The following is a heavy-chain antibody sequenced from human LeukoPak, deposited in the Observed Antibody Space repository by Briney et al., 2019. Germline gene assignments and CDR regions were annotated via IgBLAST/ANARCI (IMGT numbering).Heavy chain of an antibody. V-gene: IGHV1-18*01. CDR1: GYTFTSYG. J-gene: IGHJ5*02. CDR2: ISAYNGNT. CDR3: ARVSFMITFGGVIVSNWFDP. D-gene: IGHD3-16*02. Sequence: ASVKVSCKASGYTFTSYGISWVRQAPGQGLEWMAWISAYNGNTNYAQKLQGRVTMTTDTSTSTAYMELRSLRSDDTAVYYCARVSFMITFGGVIVSNWFDPWGQGTLVTVSS.